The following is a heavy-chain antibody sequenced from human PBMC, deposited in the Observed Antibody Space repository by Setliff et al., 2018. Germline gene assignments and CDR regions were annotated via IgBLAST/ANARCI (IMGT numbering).Heavy chain of an antibody. J-gene: IGHJ6*02. Sequence: GASVKVSCKASGFTSTNHAIHWVRQAPGQRPECMGWIHAGNGDTKYSQKFQGRVTITRDTSASTAYMELSSLTSEDTAIYYCARGDVYSGSYYYYGMDVWGQGTTVTVSS. CDR1: GFTSTNHA. CDR3: ARGDVYSGSYYYYGMDV. CDR2: IHAGNGDT. V-gene: IGHV1-3*01. D-gene: IGHD1-26*01.